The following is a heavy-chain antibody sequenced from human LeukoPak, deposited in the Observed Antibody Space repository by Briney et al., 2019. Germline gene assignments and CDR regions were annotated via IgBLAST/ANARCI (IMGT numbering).Heavy chain of an antibody. J-gene: IGHJ6*02. V-gene: IGHV4-59*02. CDR3: ARDDYSSGWSESGKFPYYQYNGMDV. CDR2: IYYRGST. D-gene: IGHD6-19*01. CDR1: GGSVTSDY. Sequence: PSETLSPTCSVSGGSVTSDYWSWVRQSPGKGLEWIGYIYYRGSTNYNPSLKSRATISVDTSKNQISLKLRSVTAADTAVYYCARDDYSSGWSESGKFPYYQYNGMDVWGQGTTVIVSS.